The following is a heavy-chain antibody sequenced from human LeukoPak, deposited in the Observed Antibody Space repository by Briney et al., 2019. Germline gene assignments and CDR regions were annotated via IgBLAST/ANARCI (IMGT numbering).Heavy chain of an antibody. CDR2: INHSGST. Sequence: SETLSLTCAVYGGSFSGYYWSWIRQPPGKGLEWIGEINHSGSTNYNPSPKSQVTISVDTSKNQFSLKLSSVTAADTAVYYCARGQSSWGYYFDYWGQGTLVTVSS. CDR3: ARGQSSWGYYFDY. V-gene: IGHV4-34*01. D-gene: IGHD6-13*01. J-gene: IGHJ4*02. CDR1: GGSFSGYY.